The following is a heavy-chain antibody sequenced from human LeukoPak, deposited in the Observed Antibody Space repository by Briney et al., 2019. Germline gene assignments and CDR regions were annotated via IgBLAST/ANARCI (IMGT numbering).Heavy chain of an antibody. J-gene: IGHJ4*02. Sequence: GGSLRLSCAASGLTFSRHWMTWVRQAPGKGLEWVANIKHDGSEKNYVDSVKGRFTISRDNAKNSLYLQMNSLRAEDTAVYYCATPLDYYDRSDSHQGGDWGQGTLVTVSS. V-gene: IGHV3-7*03. CDR1: GLTFSRHW. CDR3: ATPLDYYDRSDSHQGGD. D-gene: IGHD3-22*01. CDR2: IKHDGSEK.